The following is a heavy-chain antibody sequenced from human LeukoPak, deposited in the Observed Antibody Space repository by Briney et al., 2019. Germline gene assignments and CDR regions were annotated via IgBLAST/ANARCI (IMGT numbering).Heavy chain of an antibody. V-gene: IGHV3-74*01. CDR1: GFTFSDYR. CDR2: IYSDVTVT. J-gene: IGHJ4*02. D-gene: IGHD1-26*01. CDR3: ARVMGGIPL. Sequence: GGSLRLSCAASGFTFSDYRMHWVRQAPGKGLVWVSRIYSDVTVTSYADSVKGRFTIDRNNPKNTQYLQMNSLRAEDTAVYNCARVMGGIPLWGQGTLVTVSS.